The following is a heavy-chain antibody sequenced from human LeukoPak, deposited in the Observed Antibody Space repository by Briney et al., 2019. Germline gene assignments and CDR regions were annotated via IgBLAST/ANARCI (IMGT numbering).Heavy chain of an antibody. CDR2: IKSGDSTT. J-gene: IGHJ6*03. CDR1: GYTFTDYY. D-gene: IGHD3-3*01. V-gene: IGHV1-46*01. CDR3: ASSDFGVVISYYYYYYMDV. Sequence: ASVKVSCKASGYTFTDYYIHWVRQAPGQGLEWMGIIKSGDSTTSYAQKFQGRVTMTRETSTSTAYMELSSLRSEDTAVYYCASSDFGVVISYYYYYYMDVWGKGTTVTVSS.